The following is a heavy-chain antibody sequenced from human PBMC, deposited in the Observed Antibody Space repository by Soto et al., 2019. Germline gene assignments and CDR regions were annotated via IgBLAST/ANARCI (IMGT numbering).Heavy chain of an antibody. V-gene: IGHV3-53*01. J-gene: IGHJ5*02. CDR3: AREGVTIFGVERGWFDP. Sequence: EVQLVESGGGLIQPGGSLRLSCAASGFTVSSNYMSWVRQAPGKGLEWVSVIYSGGSTYYADSVKGRFTSSRDNSKNTLYRQMNSLRAADTAVYYCAREGVTIFGVERGWFDPWGQGTLVTVSS. CDR1: GFTVSSNY. D-gene: IGHD3-3*01. CDR2: IYSGGST.